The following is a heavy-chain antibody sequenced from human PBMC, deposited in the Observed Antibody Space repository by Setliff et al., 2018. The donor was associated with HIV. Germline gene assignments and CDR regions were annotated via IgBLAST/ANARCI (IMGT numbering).Heavy chain of an antibody. D-gene: IGHD3-22*01. V-gene: IGHV6-1*01. Sequence: SQTLSLTCAISGDSVSSNTAAWNWIRQSPSRGLEWLGRTFYRSKWYNDYAVSVKGRITVNADTSKNQFSLHLNSVTSDDTAVYYCARDPPGDDTDFDVRGQGTLVTVSS. J-gene: IGHJ4*02. CDR1: GDSVSSNTAA. CDR3: ARDPPGDDTDFDV. CDR2: TFYRSKWYN.